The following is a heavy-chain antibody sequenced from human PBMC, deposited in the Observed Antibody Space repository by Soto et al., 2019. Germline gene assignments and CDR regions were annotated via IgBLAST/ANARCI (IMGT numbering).Heavy chain of an antibody. CDR2: INHSGST. CDR1: GGSFSGYY. D-gene: IGHD3-3*01. CDR3: ATEHGYYDFWSGYLLYYYGMDV. V-gene: IGHV4-34*01. J-gene: IGHJ6*02. Sequence: PSETLSLTCAVYGGSFSGYYWSWIRQPPGKGLEWIGEINHSGSTNYNPSLKSRVTISVDTSKNQFSLKLSSVTAADTAVYYCATEHGYYDFWSGYLLYYYGMDVWGQGTTVTVSS.